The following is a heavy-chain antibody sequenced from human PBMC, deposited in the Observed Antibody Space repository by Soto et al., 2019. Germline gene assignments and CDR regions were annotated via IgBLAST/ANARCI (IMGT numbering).Heavy chain of an antibody. CDR3: ARDPMMFYGGNYASRFLWYGMDV. Sequence: ASVKVSCKASGYTFTSYAMHWVRQAPGKRLEWMGWINAGNGNTKYSQKFQGRVTITRDTSASTAYMELSSLRSEDTAVYYCARDPMMFYGGNYASRFLWYGMDVWGQGTTVTVSS. J-gene: IGHJ6*02. V-gene: IGHV1-3*01. CDR1: GYTFTSYA. D-gene: IGHD4-17*01. CDR2: INAGNGNT.